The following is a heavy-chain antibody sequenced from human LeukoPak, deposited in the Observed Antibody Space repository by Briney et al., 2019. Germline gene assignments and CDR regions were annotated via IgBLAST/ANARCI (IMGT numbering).Heavy chain of an antibody. V-gene: IGHV3-7*01. CDR1: GFTFSSYA. J-gene: IGHJ4*02. Sequence: PGGSLRLSCAASGFTFSSYAMSWVRQAPGKGLEWVANIKQDGSEKYYVDSVKGRFTISRDNAKNSLYLQMNSLRAEDTAVYYCARDLDYYGSGLAWGQGTLVTVSS. D-gene: IGHD3-10*01. CDR3: ARDLDYYGSGLA. CDR2: IKQDGSEK.